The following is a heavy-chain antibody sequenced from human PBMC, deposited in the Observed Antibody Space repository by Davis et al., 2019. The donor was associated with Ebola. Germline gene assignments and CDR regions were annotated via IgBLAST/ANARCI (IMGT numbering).Heavy chain of an antibody. CDR1: GNSFNTHW. D-gene: IGHD1-20*01. V-gene: IGHV5-51*01. CDR2: IYTGDSDT. CDR3: ATLRRTITGMDDDFDI. Sequence: GGSLRLSCKDSGNSFNTHWIGWVRQMPGKGLEWMGIIYTGDSDTRYSPSFRGQVTISADKSIKTAFLQWSSLKASDTAMYYCATLRRTITGMDDDFDIWGQGTMVTVSS. J-gene: IGHJ3*02.